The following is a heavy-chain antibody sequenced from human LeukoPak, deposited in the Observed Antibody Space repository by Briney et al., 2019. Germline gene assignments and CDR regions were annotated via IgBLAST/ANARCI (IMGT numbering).Heavy chain of an antibody. CDR3: ARDHGIAAAGNAFDI. CDR2: IYTSGST. J-gene: IGHJ3*02. CDR1: GGSISSGSYY. V-gene: IGHV4-61*02. D-gene: IGHD6-13*01. Sequence: PSETLSLTCTVSGGSISSGSYYWSWIRQPAGKGLEWIGRIYTSGSTNYNPSLKSRVTISVDTSKNQFSLKLSSVTAADTAVYYCARDHGIAAAGNAFDIWGQGTMVTVSS.